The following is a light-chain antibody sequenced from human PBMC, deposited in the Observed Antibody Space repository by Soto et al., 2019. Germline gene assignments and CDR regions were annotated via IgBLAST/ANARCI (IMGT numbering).Light chain of an antibody. J-gene: IGKJ4*01. CDR2: GAS. V-gene: IGKV3-20*01. Sequence: EIVLTQSPGTLSLSPGQRATLSCRASQSVSSGYLAWYQQKPGQAPRLLIYGASSRATGIPDRFSGSGSGTDFTLTISSLQPEDVATYYCQKYNSAPLTFGGGTKVEIK. CDR3: QKYNSAPLT. CDR1: QSVSSGY.